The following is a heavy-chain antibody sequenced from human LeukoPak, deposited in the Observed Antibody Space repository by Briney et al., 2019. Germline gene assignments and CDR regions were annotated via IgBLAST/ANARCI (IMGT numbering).Heavy chain of an antibody. CDR1: GFTFSTHV. CDR3: VRGTGY. Sequence: QSGGSLRLSCSVSGFTFSTHVMHWVRQAPGKGLEYVPAISSNGDNTYYADPVKGRFTISRDNSKNTLYLQMSSLRADDAAVYYCVRGTGYWGQGTLVTVSS. CDR2: ISSNGDNT. V-gene: IGHV3-64D*06. J-gene: IGHJ4*02.